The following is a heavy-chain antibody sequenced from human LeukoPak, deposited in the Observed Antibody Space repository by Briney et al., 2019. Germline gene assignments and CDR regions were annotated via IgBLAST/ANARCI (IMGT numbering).Heavy chain of an antibody. J-gene: IGHJ4*02. CDR2: TSAYNGNT. CDR3: VRDYDISGPQKNFFDY. Sequence: ASVKVSCKASGYNFTSYGISWVRQTPGQGLEWMGWTSAYNGNTNYAQKLQGRVTMTTDTSTGTAYMELSSLRSEDTAVYYCVRDYDISGPQKNFFDYWGQGTLVTVSS. V-gene: IGHV1-18*01. D-gene: IGHD3-22*01. CDR1: GYNFTSYG.